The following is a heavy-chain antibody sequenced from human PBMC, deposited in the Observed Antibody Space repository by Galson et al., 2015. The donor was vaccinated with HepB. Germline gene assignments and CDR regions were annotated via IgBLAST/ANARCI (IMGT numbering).Heavy chain of an antibody. CDR1: GYTFTSYA. D-gene: IGHD4-17*01. CDR2: INTNTGNP. Sequence: SVKVSCKASGYTFTSYAMNWVRQAPGQGLEWMGWINTNTGNPTYAQGFTGRFVFSLDTSVSTAYLQISSLKAEDTAVYYRARGGEDGDYVFFDYWGQGTLVTVSS. CDR3: ARGGEDGDYVFFDY. V-gene: IGHV7-4-1*02. J-gene: IGHJ4*02.